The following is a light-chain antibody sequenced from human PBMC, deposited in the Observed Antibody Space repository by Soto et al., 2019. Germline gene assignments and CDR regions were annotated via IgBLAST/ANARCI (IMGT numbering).Light chain of an antibody. V-gene: IGKV1-39*01. Sequence: IQMTQSPSSLSASVRDRVAITCRPSQNISTYLQWYQQKPGKAPNLLIYAASTLQSGVPSRFSGSGSGTDFTLTISSLQPEDFATYFCQHGYSTPLTFGGGTKVDIK. CDR3: QHGYSTPLT. J-gene: IGKJ4*01. CDR2: AAS. CDR1: QNISTY.